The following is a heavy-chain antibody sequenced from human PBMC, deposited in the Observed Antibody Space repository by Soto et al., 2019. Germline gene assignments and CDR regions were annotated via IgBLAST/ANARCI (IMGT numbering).Heavy chain of an antibody. CDR1: GFTFSSFA. Sequence: QVQLVESGGGVVQPGRSLSLSCAASGFTFSSFAMHWVRQAPGKGLECVAVISYDASNKYYADSVKGRFTISRDNSENTLFLQMNSLRAEDTAVYYCAGSFRVSWSLEYWGQGALVTVSS. J-gene: IGHJ4*02. CDR3: AGSFRVSWSLEY. V-gene: IGHV3-30-3*01. CDR2: ISYDASNK. D-gene: IGHD3-10*01.